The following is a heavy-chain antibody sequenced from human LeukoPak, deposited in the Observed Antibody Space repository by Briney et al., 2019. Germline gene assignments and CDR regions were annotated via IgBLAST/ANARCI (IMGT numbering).Heavy chain of an antibody. CDR1: GGSFSGYY. CDR3: ARGHVDAIGGGSCYWFDP. CDR2: INHSGST. Sequence: SETLSLTCAVYGGSFSGYYWSWIRQPPGKGLEWIGEINHSGSTNYNPSLKSRVTISVDTSKNQFSLKLSSVTAADTAVYYCARGHVDAIGGGSCYWFDPWGQGTLVTVSS. J-gene: IGHJ5*02. D-gene: IGHD2-15*01. V-gene: IGHV4-34*01.